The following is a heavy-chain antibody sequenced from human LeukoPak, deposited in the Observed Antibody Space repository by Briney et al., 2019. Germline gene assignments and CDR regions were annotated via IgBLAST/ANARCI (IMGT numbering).Heavy chain of an antibody. CDR1: GGSFSGYY. V-gene: IGHV4-34*01. CDR2: INHSGST. J-gene: IGHJ6*02. CDR3: AREGPGGYSYGMDV. D-gene: IGHD5-18*01. Sequence: PSETLSLTCAVYGGSFSGYYWGWIRQPPGKGLEWIGEINHSGSTNYNPSLKSRVTISVDTSKNQFSPKLSSVTAADTAVYYCAREGPGGYSYGMDVWGQGTTVTVSS.